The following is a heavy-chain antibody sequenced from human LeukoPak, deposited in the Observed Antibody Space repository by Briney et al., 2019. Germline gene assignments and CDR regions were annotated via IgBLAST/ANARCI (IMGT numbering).Heavy chain of an antibody. V-gene: IGHV3-23*01. D-gene: IGHD2-8*01. J-gene: IGHJ4*02. Sequence: GGSLRLSCGASGFTFSSYAMSWVRQAPGKGLEWVSGISGSGSSTYYADSVKGRFTISRDNSKNTLYLQMSSLRAEDTAVYYCAKALLGVYYFDYWGQGTLVTVSS. CDR3: AKALLGVYYFDY. CDR1: GFTFSSYA. CDR2: ISGSGSST.